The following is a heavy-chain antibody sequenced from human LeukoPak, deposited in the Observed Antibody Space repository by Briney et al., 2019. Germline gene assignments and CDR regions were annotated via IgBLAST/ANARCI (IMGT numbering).Heavy chain of an antibody. Sequence: GGSLRLSCAASGFAFSRYDMHWVRQAAGKGLEWVSAIGTAGDTYYAGSAKGRFTISRENAKNSLSLQMNSLRDGDTAVYYCARAAYYGMDVWGQGTMVTVSS. CDR3: ARAAYYGMDV. V-gene: IGHV3-13*04. CDR1: GFAFSRYD. J-gene: IGHJ6*02. CDR2: IGTAGDT.